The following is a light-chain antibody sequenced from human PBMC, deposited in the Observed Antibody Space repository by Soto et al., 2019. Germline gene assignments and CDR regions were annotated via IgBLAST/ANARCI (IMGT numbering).Light chain of an antibody. Sequence: QSALTQPASVSGSPGQSITISCTGTSSDVGGYNYVSWYQQHPGKAPKLMIYDVNHRPSGVSNRFSGSKSGNTASLTISGLQAEDEADYYCSSYTSVATIVFGGGTKLTVL. V-gene: IGLV2-14*03. J-gene: IGLJ2*01. CDR3: SSYTSVATIV. CDR1: SSDVGGYNY. CDR2: DVN.